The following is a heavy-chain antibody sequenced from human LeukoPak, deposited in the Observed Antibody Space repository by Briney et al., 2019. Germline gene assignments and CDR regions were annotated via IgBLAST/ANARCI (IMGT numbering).Heavy chain of an antibody. V-gene: IGHV3-23*01. D-gene: IGHD1-1*01. Sequence: GGSPRLSCAASGFTFNTYAMSWVRQAPGKGLEWVSTISSSGGSTYYADSVKGRFTISRDNSKNTLYLQMNSLRAEDTAVYYCARARYNWNDGGYYYYMDVWGKGTTVTVSS. CDR2: ISSSGGST. CDR1: GFTFNTYA. CDR3: ARARYNWNDGGYYYYMDV. J-gene: IGHJ6*03.